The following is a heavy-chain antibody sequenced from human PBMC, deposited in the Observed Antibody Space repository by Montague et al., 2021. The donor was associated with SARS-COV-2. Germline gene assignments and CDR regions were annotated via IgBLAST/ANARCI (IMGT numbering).Heavy chain of an antibody. CDR3: ARHSRQWLETVPNWFDP. Sequence: SETLSLTCNVSCRAIVWRNYGGGWNRQPPEKGQSWIWSIDYSGSTYYNPSLKSRDTISVDTSKNQFSLKLSSVTAADTAVYYCARHSRQWLETVPNWFDPWGQGTLVTVSS. CDR1: CRAIVWRNYG. V-gene: IGHV4-39*01. J-gene: IGHJ5*02. D-gene: IGHD6-19*01. CDR2: IDYSGST.